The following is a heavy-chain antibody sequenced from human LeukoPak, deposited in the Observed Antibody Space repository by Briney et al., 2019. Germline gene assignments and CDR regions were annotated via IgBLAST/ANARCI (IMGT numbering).Heavy chain of an antibody. J-gene: IGHJ5*02. CDR1: GYTFTSYY. V-gene: IGHV1-46*01. Sequence: ASVKVSCKASGYTFTSYYMHWVRQAPGQGLEWMGIINPSGGSTSYAQKFQGRVTMTTDTSTSTAYMELRSLRSDDTAVYYCARVRRASGNWFDPWGQGTLVTVSS. D-gene: IGHD3-10*01. CDR2: INPSGGST. CDR3: ARVRRASGNWFDP.